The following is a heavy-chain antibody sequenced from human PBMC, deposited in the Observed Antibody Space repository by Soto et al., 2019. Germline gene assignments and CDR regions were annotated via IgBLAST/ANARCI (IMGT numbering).Heavy chain of an antibody. CDR3: TSGHYDYDF. Sequence: GGSLRLSCAASGFTFTNAWMNWVRQAPGRGLEWVGHVKSNIDGGTIDYAAPVTGRFTISRDNSKNTVSLQMSSLKTEDTGVYYCTSGHYDYDFWGQGTLVTVSS. CDR1: GFTFTNAW. V-gene: IGHV3-15*07. CDR2: VKSNIDGGTI. J-gene: IGHJ4*02. D-gene: IGHD3-16*01.